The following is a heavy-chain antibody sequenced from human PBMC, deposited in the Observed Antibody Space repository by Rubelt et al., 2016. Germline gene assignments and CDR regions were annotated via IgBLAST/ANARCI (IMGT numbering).Heavy chain of an antibody. V-gene: IGHV1-3*04. CDR2: INTGNGNT. J-gene: IGHJ4*02. Sequence: MHWVRQAPGQRLEWMGWINTGNGNTKYSQNFQGRVTITRDTSATTAYMELSSLRSEDTAVYYCARSGRYSSSWYGPYYFDYWGQGTLVTVSS. CDR3: ARSGRYSSSWYGPYYFDY. D-gene: IGHD6-13*01.